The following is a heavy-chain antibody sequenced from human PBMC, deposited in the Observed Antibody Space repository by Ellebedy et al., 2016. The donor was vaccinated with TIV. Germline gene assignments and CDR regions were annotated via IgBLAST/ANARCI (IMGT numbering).Heavy chain of an antibody. D-gene: IGHD2-2*01. Sequence: GESLKISCAASRFTFSSYWMSWVRQAPGKGLEWLANIKQDGSEKHYVDSVKGRFTISRDNAKNSLYLQMDSLRAEDTAVYYCAKVGAPAATQYYGMDVWGQGTTVTVSS. J-gene: IGHJ6*02. CDR2: IKQDGSEK. CDR3: AKVGAPAATQYYGMDV. V-gene: IGHV3-7*03. CDR1: RFTFSSYW.